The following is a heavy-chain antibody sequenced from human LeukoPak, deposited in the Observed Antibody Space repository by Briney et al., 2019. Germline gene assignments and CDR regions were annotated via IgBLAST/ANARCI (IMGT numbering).Heavy chain of an antibody. CDR2: IIPLFGPA. D-gene: IGHD5-12*01. V-gene: IGHV1-69*13. CDR3: ARLGSGYDPGDF. J-gene: IGHJ4*02. CDR1: GGTFSTLD. Sequence: SVKVSCKASGGTFSTLDISWVRQATGHGLEWMGGIIPLFGPANYAQKFQDRVTIIADESTTTAYMELSSLRSEDTAVYYCARLGSGYDPGDFWGQGTLVTVST.